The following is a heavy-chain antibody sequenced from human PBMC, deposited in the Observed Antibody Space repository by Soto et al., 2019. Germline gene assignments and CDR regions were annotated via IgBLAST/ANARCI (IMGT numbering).Heavy chain of an antibody. D-gene: IGHD2-21*02. CDR3: ASEYCGGDCYSAARYGMYV. J-gene: IGHJ6*02. CDR2: INAGNGNT. Sequence: QVQLVQSGAEVKKPGASVKVSCKASGYTFTSYAMHWVRQAPGQRLEWMGWINAGNGNTKYSQKFHGRVTITRDTSARTAYMELSSLRSEDTAVYYCASEYCGGDCYSAARYGMYVWGQGTTVTVSS. V-gene: IGHV1-3*01. CDR1: GYTFTSYA.